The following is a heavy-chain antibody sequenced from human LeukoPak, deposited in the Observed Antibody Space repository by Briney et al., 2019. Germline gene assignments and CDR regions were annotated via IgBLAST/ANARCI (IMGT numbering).Heavy chain of an antibody. Sequence: SVKVSCKASGFTFTRSAMQWVRQARGQRLEWIGWIVVGSGNTNYAQKFQERVTITRDMSTSTAYMELSSLRSEDTAVYYCAADLYYDILTGYYYAFDIWGQGTMVTVSS. CDR2: IVVGSGNT. D-gene: IGHD3-9*01. CDR1: GFTFTRSA. CDR3: AADLYYDILTGYYYAFDI. J-gene: IGHJ3*02. V-gene: IGHV1-58*02.